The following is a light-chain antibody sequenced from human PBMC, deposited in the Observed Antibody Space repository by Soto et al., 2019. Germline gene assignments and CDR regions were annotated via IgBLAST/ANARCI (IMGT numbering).Light chain of an antibody. CDR3: HQYNNWPGT. CDR1: QSVSSN. J-gene: IGKJ1*01. CDR2: RAS. Sequence: DILMTQSPATLSLSPGGRATLSCRASQSVSSNLAWYQQKPGQAPRLLIQRASTRATGIPARFSGSGSGTEFTLTISSLQSEDFAVYFCHQYNNWPGTFGQGTKVEIK. V-gene: IGKV3-15*01.